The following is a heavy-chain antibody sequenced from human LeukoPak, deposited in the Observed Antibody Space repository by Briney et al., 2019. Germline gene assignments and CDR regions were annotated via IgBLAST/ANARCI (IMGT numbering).Heavy chain of an antibody. CDR3: ASSTPGGYDFK. D-gene: IGHD5-12*01. CDR2: ISSSSSTI. V-gene: IGHV3-48*01. Sequence: AGGSLRLSCAASGFTFSSYSMNWAHEAPGKGLGWVSYISSSSSTIYYADSVKGRFTISRDNAKKSLYLQMNSLRAEDTAVYYCASSTPGGYDFKWGQGTLVTVSS. CDR1: GFTFSSYS. J-gene: IGHJ4*02.